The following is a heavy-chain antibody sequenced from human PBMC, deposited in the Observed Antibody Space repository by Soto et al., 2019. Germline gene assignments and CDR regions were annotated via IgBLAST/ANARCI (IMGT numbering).Heavy chain of an antibody. Sequence: PGGSLRLSCAASGFTFSNAWMNWVRQAPGKGLEWVGRIKSKTDGGTTDYAAPVKGRFTISRDDSKNTLYLQMNSLKTEDTAVYYCTTSTPLTGYYYYYYGMDVWGQGTTVTVSS. V-gene: IGHV3-15*07. CDR2: IKSKTDGGTT. D-gene: IGHD3-9*01. CDR1: GFTFSNAW. J-gene: IGHJ6*02. CDR3: TTSTPLTGYYYYYYGMDV.